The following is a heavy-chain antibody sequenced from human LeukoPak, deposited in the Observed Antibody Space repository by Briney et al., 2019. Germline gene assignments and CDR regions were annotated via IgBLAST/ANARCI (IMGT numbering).Heavy chain of an antibody. CDR2: INPNSGGT. CDR3: ARDVTQIYYFDY. V-gene: IGHV1-2*02. Sequence: ASVKVSFKASGYTFTGYYMHWVRQAPGQGLEWMGWINPNSGGTNYAQKFQGRVTMTRDTSISTAYMELSRLRSDDTAVYYCARDVTQIYYFDYWGQGTLVTVSS. J-gene: IGHJ4*02. CDR1: GYTFTGYY.